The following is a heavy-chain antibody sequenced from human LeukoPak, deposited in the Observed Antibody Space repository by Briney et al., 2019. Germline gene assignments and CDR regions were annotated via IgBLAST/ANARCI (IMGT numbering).Heavy chain of an antibody. V-gene: IGHV3-21*04. J-gene: IGHJ4*02. CDR2: ISSTSSYI. CDR1: GFIFNSHS. CDR3: AKSPVSSCRGSFCYPFDY. D-gene: IGHD2-15*01. Sequence: PGGSLRLSCAASGFIFNSHSMNWVRQAPGKGLEWVSSISSTSSYIYYADSVKGRFTISRDNSRNTLYLQMNTLRAEDTAVYFCAKSPVSSCRGSFCYPFDYWGQGNLVTVSS.